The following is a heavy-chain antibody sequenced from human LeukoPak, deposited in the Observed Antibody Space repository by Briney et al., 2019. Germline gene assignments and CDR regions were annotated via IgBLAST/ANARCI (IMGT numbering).Heavy chain of an antibody. V-gene: IGHV4-34*01. Sequence: SETLSLTCAVYGGSFSGYYWSWIRQPPGKGLEWIGEINHSGSTNYNPSLKSRVTISVDTSKSQFSLKLSSVTAADTAVYYCARRHYDSPPSYWGQGTLVTVSS. D-gene: IGHD3-3*01. CDR3: ARRHYDSPPSY. CDR1: GGSFSGYY. CDR2: INHSGST. J-gene: IGHJ4*02.